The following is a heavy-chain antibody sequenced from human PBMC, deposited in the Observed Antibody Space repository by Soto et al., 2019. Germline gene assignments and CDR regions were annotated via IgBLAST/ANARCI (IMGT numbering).Heavy chain of an antibody. CDR1: GGTFSSYA. CDR3: ARYCSSTSCYTPYYYGMDV. D-gene: IGHD2-2*02. Sequence: GASVKVSCKASGGTFSSYAISWVRQAPGRGLEWMGGIIPIFGTANYAQKFQGRVTITADESTSTAYMELSSLRSEDTAVYYCARYCSSTSCYTPYYYGMDVWGQGTTVTVSS. CDR2: IIPIFGTA. J-gene: IGHJ6*02. V-gene: IGHV1-69*13.